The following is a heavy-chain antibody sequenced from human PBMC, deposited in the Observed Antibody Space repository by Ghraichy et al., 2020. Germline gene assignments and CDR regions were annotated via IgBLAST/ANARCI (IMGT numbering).Heavy chain of an antibody. J-gene: IGHJ4*02. CDR3: ARGTPHSITMIVVVINGRRYFDY. V-gene: IGHV4-34*01. Sequence: ESLNISCAVYGGSFSGYYWSWIRQPPGKGLEWIGEINHSGSTNYNPSLKSRVTISVDTSKNQFSLKLSSVTAADTAVYYCARGTPHSITMIVVVINGRRYFDYWGQGTLVTVSS. CDR2: INHSGST. CDR1: GGSFSGYY. D-gene: IGHD3-22*01.